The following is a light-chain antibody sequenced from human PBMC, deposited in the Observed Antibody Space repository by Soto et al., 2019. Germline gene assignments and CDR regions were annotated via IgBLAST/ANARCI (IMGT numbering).Light chain of an antibody. V-gene: IGLV2-14*01. CDR2: EVS. CDR3: SSDVSGYSLGV. J-gene: IGLJ3*02. CDR1: SSDINTSRY. Sequence: QSALTQPASVSGSPGQSITISCIGASSDINTSRYVSWYQQHPGKAPKLLIYEVSIRPSGVPSRFSGSKSANTASLTISGLQPEDEADYFCSSDVSGYSLGVFGGGTKLTVL.